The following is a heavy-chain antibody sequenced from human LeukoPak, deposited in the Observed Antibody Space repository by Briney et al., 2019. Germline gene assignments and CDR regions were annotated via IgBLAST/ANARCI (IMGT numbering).Heavy chain of an antibody. V-gene: IGHV3-21*01. Sequence: GSLRLSCAASGFTFSSYSMDWVRQAPGKGLEWVSSISSSSSYIYYADSVKGRFTISRDNAKNSLYLQMNSLRAEDTAVYYCARGANSGSYPPHFDSWGQGTLVTVSS. CDR2: ISSSSSYI. CDR1: GFTFSSYS. D-gene: IGHD1-26*01. J-gene: IGHJ4*02. CDR3: ARGANSGSYPPHFDS.